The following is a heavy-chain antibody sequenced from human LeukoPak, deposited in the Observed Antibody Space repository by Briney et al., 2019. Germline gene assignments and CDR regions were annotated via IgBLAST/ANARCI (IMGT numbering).Heavy chain of an antibody. D-gene: IGHD1-26*01. CDR2: IYYTGSG. CDR3: AREGDTNIYYFYMDV. V-gene: IGHV4-59*01. CDR1: GGSISTYY. J-gene: IGHJ6*03. Sequence: SETLSLTCTVSGGSISTYYWSWIRQPPGKGLEWIGYIYYTGSGNYNPSLKSRVTMSVDTSKNQFSLVLSSVTAADTAVYYCAREGDTNIYYFYMDVWGKGTTVTVSS.